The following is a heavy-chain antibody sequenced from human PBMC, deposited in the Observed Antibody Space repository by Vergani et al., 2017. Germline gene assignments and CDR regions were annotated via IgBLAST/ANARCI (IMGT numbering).Heavy chain of an antibody. D-gene: IGHD3-22*01. Sequence: EVQLLESGGGLVQPGGSLRLSCAVSGFTFSSYAMSWVRQAPGKGLEWVSSISSSSSYIYYADSVKGRFTISRDNAKNSLYLQMNSLRAEDTAVYYCARGPAYYYDSSGYYPFDYWGQGTLVTVSS. CDR2: ISSSSSYI. J-gene: IGHJ4*02. CDR1: GFTFSSYA. CDR3: ARGPAYYYDSSGYYPFDY. V-gene: IGHV3-21*01.